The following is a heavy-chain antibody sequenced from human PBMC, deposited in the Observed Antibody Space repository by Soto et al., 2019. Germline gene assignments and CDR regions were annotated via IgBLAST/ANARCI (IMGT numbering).Heavy chain of an antibody. CDR2: VSASGLNT. CDR3: ATDGPRRPSGYFFDY. V-gene: IGHV3-23*01. CDR1: GFTFSTYA. D-gene: IGHD1-1*01. Sequence: EVQLLESGGKLVQPGGSLTLSCAASGFTFSTYAMAWVRQAPGKGLEWVSGVSASGLNTDYADPVKGRFYISRDNSKNTVSLNMNSLRAGDTALYYCATDGPRRPSGYFFDYWGQGTQVTVSP. J-gene: IGHJ4*02.